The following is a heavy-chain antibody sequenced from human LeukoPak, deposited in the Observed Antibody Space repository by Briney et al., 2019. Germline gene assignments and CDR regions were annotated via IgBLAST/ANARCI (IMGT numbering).Heavy chain of an antibody. CDR3: ARVPIVVVPAAIVQAPSDAFDI. V-gene: IGHV4-30-2*01. D-gene: IGHD2-2*01. Sequence: SETLSLTCTVSGGSISSGGYSWSWIRQPPGKGLEWIGYIYHSGSTYYNPSLKSRVTISVDRSKNQFSLKLSSVTAADTAVYYCARVPIVVVPAAIVQAPSDAFDIWGQGTMVTVSS. CDR1: GGSISSGGYS. CDR2: IYHSGST. J-gene: IGHJ3*02.